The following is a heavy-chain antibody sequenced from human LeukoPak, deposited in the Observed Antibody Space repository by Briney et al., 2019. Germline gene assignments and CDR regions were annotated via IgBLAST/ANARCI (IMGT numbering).Heavy chain of an antibody. CDR2: IWYDGSNK. V-gene: IGHV3-33*01. CDR3: ARDTKLHYDILTGYYNRDYFDY. Sequence: GGSLRLSCAASGFTFSSYSMHWVRQAPGKGLEWVAVIWYDGSNKYYADSVKGRFTISRDNSKNTLYLQMNSLRAEDTAVYYCARDTKLHYDILTGYYNRDYFDYWGQGTLVTVSS. D-gene: IGHD3-9*01. J-gene: IGHJ4*02. CDR1: GFTFSSYS.